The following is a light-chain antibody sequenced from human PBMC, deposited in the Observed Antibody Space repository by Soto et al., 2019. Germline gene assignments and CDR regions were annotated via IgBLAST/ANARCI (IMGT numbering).Light chain of an antibody. CDR3: QQYNNWPPIT. CDR2: DAS. J-gene: IGKJ5*01. CDR1: QSVTTN. V-gene: IGKV3-15*01. Sequence: EIVMPQSPAALSVSPGERATLSCRASQSVTTNLAWYQQKPGQAPRLLIYDASTRATGVPARLSGSGSGTEFTLTISSLQSEDFAVYYCQQYNNWPPITFGQGTRLEIK.